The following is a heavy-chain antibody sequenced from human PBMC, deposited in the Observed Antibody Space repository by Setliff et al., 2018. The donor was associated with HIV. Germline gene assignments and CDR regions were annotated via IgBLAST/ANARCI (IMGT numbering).Heavy chain of an antibody. V-gene: IGHV4-39*01. CDR1: GGPISTDHN. CDR3: ARHRQWHLLPDH. J-gene: IGHJ4*02. D-gene: IGHD6-19*01. Sequence: SETLSLTCTVSGGPISTDHNWGWFRQPPGKGLEWIAGIHEKGHTYYNPSLKSRVTILMDTSNKQFSVRLRSVTAADTATYYCARHRQWHLLPDHWGQGVWVTVSS. CDR2: IHEKGHT.